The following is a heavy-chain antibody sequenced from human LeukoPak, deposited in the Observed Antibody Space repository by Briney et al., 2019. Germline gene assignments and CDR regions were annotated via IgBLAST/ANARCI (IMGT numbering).Heavy chain of an antibody. Sequence: ASETLSLTCTVSGGSISSYYWSWIRQPPGKGLEWIGYIYYSGSTYYNPSLKSRVTISVDTSKNQFSLKLSSVTAADTAVYYCARGSGVVVVAAIYFYFDYWGQGTLVTVSS. CDR2: IYYSGST. CDR1: GGSISSYY. CDR3: ARGSGVVVVAAIYFYFDY. J-gene: IGHJ4*02. V-gene: IGHV4-30-4*01. D-gene: IGHD2-15*01.